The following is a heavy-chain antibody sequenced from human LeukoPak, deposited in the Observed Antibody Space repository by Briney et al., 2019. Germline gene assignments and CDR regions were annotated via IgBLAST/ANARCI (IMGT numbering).Heavy chain of an antibody. D-gene: IGHD3-3*01. V-gene: IGHV4-61*02. J-gene: IGHJ4*02. Sequence: SETLSLTCTVSGGSISSGSYYWSWIRQPAGKGLEWIGRIYTSGSTNYNPSLKSRVTISVDTSENQFSLKLSSVTAADTAVYYCASLNGSGYYFDYWGQGTLVTVSS. CDR2: IYTSGST. CDR3: ASLNGSGYYFDY. CDR1: GGSISSGSYY.